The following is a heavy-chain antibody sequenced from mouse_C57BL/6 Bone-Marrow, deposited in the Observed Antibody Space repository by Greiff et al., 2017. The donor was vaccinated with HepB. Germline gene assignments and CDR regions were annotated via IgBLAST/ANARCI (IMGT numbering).Heavy chain of an antibody. V-gene: IGHV1-26*01. D-gene: IGHD1-1*01. CDR3: ERRGAHYGSRPLDY. CDR1: GYTFTDYY. Sequence: VQLQQSGPELVKPGASVKISCKASGYTFTDYYMNWVKQSHGKSLEWIGDINPNNGGTSYNQKFKGKATLTVDKSSSTSYMELRSLTSADSAVYYGERRGAHYGSRPLDYRGQGTPLPVSA. J-gene: IGHJ2*01. CDR2: INPNNGGT.